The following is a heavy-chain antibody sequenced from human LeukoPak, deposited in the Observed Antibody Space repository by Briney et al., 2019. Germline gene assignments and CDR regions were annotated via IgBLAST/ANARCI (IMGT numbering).Heavy chain of an antibody. D-gene: IGHD1-26*01. CDR1: ACTFIDYY. CDR2: INPNSGGR. V-gene: IGHV1-2*02. CDR3: AREGRKWELPRTDAFDN. J-gene: IGHJ3*02. Sequence: GASVPVSFKSSACTFIDYYMHGVRQAPGQELDWMGCINPNSGGRNYAQKSEGRVTMTRDTSNSTAYMELSRMRSDNTDVYYGAREGRKWELPRTDAFDNWGQGTMVTVSS.